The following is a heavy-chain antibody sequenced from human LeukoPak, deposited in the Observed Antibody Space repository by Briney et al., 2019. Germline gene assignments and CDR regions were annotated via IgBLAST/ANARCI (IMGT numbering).Heavy chain of an antibody. CDR1: GFTFSSYA. V-gene: IGHV3-30-3*01. CDR3: ARDQRGSPTPYDAFDI. CDR2: ISYDGSNK. J-gene: IGHJ3*02. Sequence: PGGSLRLSCAASGFTFSSYAMHWVRQAPGKGLEWVAVISYDGSNKYYADSVKGRFTISRDNSKNTLYLQMNSLRAEDTAVYYCARDQRGSPTPYDAFDIWGQGTMVTVSS.